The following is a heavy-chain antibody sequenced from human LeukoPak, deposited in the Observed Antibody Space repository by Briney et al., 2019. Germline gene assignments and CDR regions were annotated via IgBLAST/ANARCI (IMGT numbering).Heavy chain of an antibody. D-gene: IGHD3-22*01. V-gene: IGHV3-30*02. Sequence: PGGSLRLSCAASGFTFSSYGMHWVRQAPGKGLDWVAFIRYDGSEKDYGDSVKGRFTISRDNSKNTVYLEMNSLRAGDTAVYYCAKDLTYDTTGFDYWGQGTLVTVSS. J-gene: IGHJ4*02. CDR1: GFTFSSYG. CDR2: IRYDGSEK. CDR3: AKDLTYDTTGFDY.